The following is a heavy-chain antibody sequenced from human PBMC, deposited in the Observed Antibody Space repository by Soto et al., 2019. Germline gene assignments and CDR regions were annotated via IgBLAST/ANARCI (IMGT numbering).Heavy chain of an antibody. D-gene: IGHD6-19*01. Sequence: QVQLVQSGAEVKKPGASVKVSCKASGYTFPSYGITWVRQAPGQGLEWMGWIIPYNGNTNYAQKLQGRVSMTTDTSXXXXXXXXXXXXXXXXXXXXXXXXXXGLQWLXXXFDYWGQGTLVTVSS. V-gene: IGHV1-18*01. CDR2: IIPYNGNT. CDR1: GYTFPSYG. CDR3: XXXXXGLQWLXXXFDY. J-gene: IGHJ4*02.